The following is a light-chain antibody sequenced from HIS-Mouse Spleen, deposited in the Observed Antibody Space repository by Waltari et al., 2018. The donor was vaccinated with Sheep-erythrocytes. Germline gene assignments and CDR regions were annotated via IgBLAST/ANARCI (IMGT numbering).Light chain of an antibody. CDR1: QSISSY. CDR3: QQSYSTPYT. Sequence: DIQMTQSPSSLSASVGDRVTITCRESQSISSYLNWYQQNPGKAPKLLIYAASSLQSGVPSRFSGSGSGTDFTLTISSLQPEDFATYYCQQSYSTPYTFGQGTKLEIK. V-gene: IGKV1-39*01. CDR2: AAS. J-gene: IGKJ2*01.